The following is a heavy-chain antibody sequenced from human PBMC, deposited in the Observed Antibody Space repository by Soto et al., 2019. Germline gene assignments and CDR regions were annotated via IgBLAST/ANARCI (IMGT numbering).Heavy chain of an antibody. CDR3: ARVRLQLEWLFGWFDP. J-gene: IGHJ5*02. Sequence: QVQLVQSGAEVKKPGPSVKVSCKASGGTFSSYAISWVRQAPGQGLEWMGGIIPIFGTANYAQKFQGRVTITADESTSTAYMELSSLRSEDTAVYYCARVRLQLEWLFGWFDPWGQGTLVTVSS. CDR2: IIPIFGTA. D-gene: IGHD3-3*01. V-gene: IGHV1-69*01. CDR1: GGTFSSYA.